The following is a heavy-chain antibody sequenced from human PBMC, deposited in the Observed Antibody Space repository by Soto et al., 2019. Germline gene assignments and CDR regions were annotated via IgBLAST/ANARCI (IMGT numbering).Heavy chain of an antibody. CDR1: GFTFSDYY. CDR3: ARRGADGSWPFDY. CDR2: ISSSSSYT. J-gene: IGHJ4*02. Sequence: GGSLRLSCAASGFTFSDYYMSWIRQAPGKGLEWVSYISSSSSYTNYADSVKGRFTISRDNAKNSLYLQMNSLRAEDTAVYYCARRGADGSWPFDYWGQGTLVTVSS. D-gene: IGHD6-13*01. V-gene: IGHV3-11*06.